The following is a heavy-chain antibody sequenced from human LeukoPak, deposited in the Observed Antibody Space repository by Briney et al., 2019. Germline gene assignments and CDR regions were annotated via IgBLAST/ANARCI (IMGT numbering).Heavy chain of an antibody. J-gene: IGHJ4*02. D-gene: IGHD2-8*01. CDR3: AKGYFLVVTNVEYYFDY. V-gene: IGHV3-30*02. Sequence: GGSLRLSCAASGFTFSSYDMHWVRQAPGKGLEGVAFIRYDGSNTYYADSVKGRFTISRDNSKNTLYLQMNSLRPEDTSIFYCAKGYFLVVTNVEYYFDYWGQGTLVTVSS. CDR1: GFTFSSYD. CDR2: IRYDGSNT.